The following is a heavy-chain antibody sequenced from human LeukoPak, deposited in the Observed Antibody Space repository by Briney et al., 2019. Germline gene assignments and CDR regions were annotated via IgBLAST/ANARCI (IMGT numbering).Heavy chain of an antibody. CDR1: GSTFDDYG. CDR2: ISGSGGST. V-gene: IGHV3-23*01. CDR3: AKDHLNYYDMRYWFDP. J-gene: IGHJ5*02. D-gene: IGHD3-22*01. Sequence: GGSLRLSCAASGSTFDDYGMSWVRQAPGKGLEWVSAISGSGGSTYYADSVKGRFTISRDNSKNTLYLQMNSLRADDTAVYYCAKDHLNYYDMRYWFDPWGQGTLVTVSS.